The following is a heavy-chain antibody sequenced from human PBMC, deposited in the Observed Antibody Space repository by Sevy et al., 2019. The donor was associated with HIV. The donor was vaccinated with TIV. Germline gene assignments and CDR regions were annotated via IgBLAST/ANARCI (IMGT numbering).Heavy chain of an antibody. CDR1: GGTFSSYG. CDR3: ARGGGNGGYYFDY. Sequence: ASVKVSCKASGGTFSSYGISWVRQAPGQGLEWMGGIIPILGTVNYAQKFQGRVTITADESTKTAYMGLSSLRSEDTAGYYCARGGGNGGYYFDYWGQETLVTVSS. J-gene: IGHJ4*02. CDR2: IIPILGTV. V-gene: IGHV1-69*13. D-gene: IGHD2-8*01.